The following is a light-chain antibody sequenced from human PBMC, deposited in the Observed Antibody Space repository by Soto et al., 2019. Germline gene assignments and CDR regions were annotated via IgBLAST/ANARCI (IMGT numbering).Light chain of an antibody. CDR2: DVS. Sequence: QSVLNQPASVSGAPGQAITISCTGNSSEVCGYTYVSWYQQHPGKAPKFIIYDVSNRPSGVSNRFSGSKSGNTASLTISGLQAEDEADYYCSSYTTSNTRQIVFGTGTKVTVL. J-gene: IGLJ1*01. CDR1: SSEVCGYTY. CDR3: SSYTTSNTRQIV. V-gene: IGLV2-14*01.